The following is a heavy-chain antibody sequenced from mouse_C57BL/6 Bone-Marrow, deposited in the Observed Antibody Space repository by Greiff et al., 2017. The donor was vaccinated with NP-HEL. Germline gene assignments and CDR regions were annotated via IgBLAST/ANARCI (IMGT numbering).Heavy chain of an antibody. CDR3: ARQRAITTVVAFYWYFDV. V-gene: IGHV5-6*01. J-gene: IGHJ1*03. CDR1: GFTFSSYG. CDR2: ISSGGSYT. Sequence: EVKLVESGGDLVKPGGSLKLSCAASGFTFSSYGMSWVRQTPDKRLEWVATISSGGSYTYYPDSVKGRFTISRDNAKNTLYLQMSSLKSEDTAMYYCARQRAITTVVAFYWYFDVWGTGTTDTVSS. D-gene: IGHD1-1*01.